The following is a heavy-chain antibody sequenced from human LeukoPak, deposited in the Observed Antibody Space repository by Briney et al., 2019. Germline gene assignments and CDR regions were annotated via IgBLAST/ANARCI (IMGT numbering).Heavy chain of an antibody. Sequence: SETLSLTCTVSGGPISSHYWSWIRQPPGKGLEWIGYIYYSGSTNYNPSLKSRVTISVDTSKNQFSLKLSSVTAADTAVYYCARDNYGGNSGPYYFDYWGQGTLVTVSS. CDR2: IYYSGST. CDR3: ARDNYGGNSGPYYFDY. V-gene: IGHV4-59*11. CDR1: GGPISSHY. J-gene: IGHJ4*02. D-gene: IGHD4-23*01.